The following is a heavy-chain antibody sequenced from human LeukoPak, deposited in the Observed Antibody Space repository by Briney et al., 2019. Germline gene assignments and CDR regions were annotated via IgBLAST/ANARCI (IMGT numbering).Heavy chain of an antibody. J-gene: IGHJ4*02. CDR2: MHHDGSA. CDR3: AREGLGETYFEY. D-gene: IGHD3-10*01. V-gene: IGHV4-34*01. Sequence: GSLRLSCAASGFTFSDYYMSWIRQAPGKGLEWVAEMHHDGSANYNPSLKSRVSMSVDKSKNHFSLRLTSVTAADTAVYYCAREGLGETYFEYWGRGILVTVSS. CDR1: GFTFSDYY.